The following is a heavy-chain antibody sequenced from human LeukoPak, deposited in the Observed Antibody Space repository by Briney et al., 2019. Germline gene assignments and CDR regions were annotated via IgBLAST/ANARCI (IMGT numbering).Heavy chain of an antibody. V-gene: IGHV4-38-2*02. Sequence: PSETLSLTCAVSGYSISSGYYWGWIRQPPGKGLEWIGSIYHSGSTYYNPSLKSRVTISVDTSKNQFSLKLSSVTAADTAVYYCARDLTRYYYYMDVWGKGTTVTVSS. CDR2: IYHSGST. CDR1: GYSISSGYY. CDR3: ARDLTRYYYYMDV. D-gene: IGHD2-15*01. J-gene: IGHJ6*03.